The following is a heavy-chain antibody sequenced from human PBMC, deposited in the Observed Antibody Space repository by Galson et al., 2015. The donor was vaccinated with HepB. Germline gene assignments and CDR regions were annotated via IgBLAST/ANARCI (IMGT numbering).Heavy chain of an antibody. CDR2: IIGNGDRI. J-gene: IGHJ4*02. Sequence: SLRLSCAASGFRIVDHPMHWVRQGPGKGLEWVSGIIGNGDRIDYADSVKGRFTISRDNAKNSLYLQMNSLRDEDTALYYCARDIQPGGADHWGQGTLVTVSS. V-gene: IGHV3-9*01. CDR3: ARDIQPGGADH. D-gene: IGHD3-16*01. CDR1: GFRIVDHP.